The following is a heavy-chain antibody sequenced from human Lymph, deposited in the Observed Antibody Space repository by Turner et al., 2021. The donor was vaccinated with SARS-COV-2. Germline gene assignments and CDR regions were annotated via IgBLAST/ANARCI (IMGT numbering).Heavy chain of an antibody. CDR3: ARGRLRFLEWSHYYYTMDV. CDR2: INHSGGT. V-gene: IGHV4-34*01. Sequence: QVQLQQWGAGLLKPSETLSLTCAVYGGSFSGYYWTWIRQPPGKGLEWIGDINHSGGTNYNPSLKSRVIISVDTSKNQFSLKLSSVTAAGTAVYYCARGRLRFLEWSHYYYTMDVWGQGTTVTVSS. CDR1: GGSFSGYY. D-gene: IGHD3-3*01. J-gene: IGHJ6*02.